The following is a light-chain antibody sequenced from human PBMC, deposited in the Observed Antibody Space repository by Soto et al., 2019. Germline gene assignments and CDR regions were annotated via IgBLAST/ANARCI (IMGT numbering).Light chain of an antibody. CDR3: QQYDSSPST. Sequence: EVVMTQSPATLSVSTGERATLSCRASQSVSSDLAWYQQKSGQAPRLLIYGTSTRATGIPARFSGTGSGTDFILTISSLQSEDFAVYFCQQYDSSPSTFGGGTKVDIK. CDR1: QSVSSD. CDR2: GTS. J-gene: IGKJ4*01. V-gene: IGKV3-15*01.